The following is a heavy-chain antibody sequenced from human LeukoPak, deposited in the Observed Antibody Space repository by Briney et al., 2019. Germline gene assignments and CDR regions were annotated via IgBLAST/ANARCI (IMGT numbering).Heavy chain of an antibody. CDR1: GGSISSYY. CDR2: IYTSGST. Sequence: PSETLSLTCTVSGGSISSYYWSWIRQPAGKGQEWIGRIYTSGSTNYNPSLKSRVTMSVDTSKNQFSLKLSSVTAADTAVYYCASYGDYEGNDAFDIWGQGTMVTVSS. J-gene: IGHJ3*02. CDR3: ASYGDYEGNDAFDI. D-gene: IGHD4-17*01. V-gene: IGHV4-4*07.